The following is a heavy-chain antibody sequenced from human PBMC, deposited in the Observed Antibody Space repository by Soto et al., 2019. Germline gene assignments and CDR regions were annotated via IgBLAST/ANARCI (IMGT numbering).Heavy chain of an antibody. CDR3: ARGGRSAYYYYMGV. CDR2: INHSGST. V-gene: IGHV4-39*07. J-gene: IGHJ6*03. Sequence: PLETLSLTCTVSGGSISSSSNHWGWIRKPPGKGLEWIGEINHSGSTNYNPSLKSRVTISVDTSKNQFSLKLTSVTAADTAMYYCARGGRSAYYYYMGVWGKGTTVTVSS. CDR1: GGSISSSSNH.